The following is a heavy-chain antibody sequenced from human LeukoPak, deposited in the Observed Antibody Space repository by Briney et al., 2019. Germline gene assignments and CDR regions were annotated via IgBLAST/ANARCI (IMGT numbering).Heavy chain of an antibody. V-gene: IGHV1-69*04. Sequence: SVKVSCKASGGTFSSYAISWVRQAPGQGLEWMGRIIPILGIANYAQKFQGRVTMTRDTSISTAYMELSRLRSDDTAVYYCAREGDDYGDYDNYWGQGTLVTVSS. CDR1: GGTFSSYA. J-gene: IGHJ4*02. D-gene: IGHD4-17*01. CDR2: IIPILGIA. CDR3: AREGDDYGDYDNY.